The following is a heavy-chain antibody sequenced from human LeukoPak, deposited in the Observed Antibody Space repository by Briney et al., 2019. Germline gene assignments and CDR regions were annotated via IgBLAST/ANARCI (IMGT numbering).Heavy chain of an antibody. Sequence: SETLSLTCAVDGGSFSGYYWSWIRVPPGKGLEWIGSIYYAGSTYYNPSLKSRVTLSVDTSTNHFSLNIKSVTAADTAMYYCARGRRIVVLPGRGYFDLWGRGTLVTVSS. CDR1: GGSFSGYY. CDR3: ARGRRIVVLPGRGYFDL. V-gene: IGHV4-34*01. J-gene: IGHJ2*01. D-gene: IGHD4/OR15-4a*01. CDR2: IYYAGST.